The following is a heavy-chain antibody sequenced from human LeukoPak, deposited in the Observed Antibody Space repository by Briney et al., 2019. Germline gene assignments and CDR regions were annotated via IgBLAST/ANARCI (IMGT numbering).Heavy chain of an antibody. Sequence: ASVKVSCKASGGTFSSYSISWVRQAPGQGLEWMGGIIPIFGTANYAQKFQGRVTMTRDTSTSTVYMELSSLRSEDTAVYYCARDRNYYGSGRLDYWGQGALVTVSS. CDR1: GGTFSSYS. CDR2: IIPIFGTA. J-gene: IGHJ4*02. CDR3: ARDRNYYGSGRLDY. D-gene: IGHD3-10*01. V-gene: IGHV1-69*05.